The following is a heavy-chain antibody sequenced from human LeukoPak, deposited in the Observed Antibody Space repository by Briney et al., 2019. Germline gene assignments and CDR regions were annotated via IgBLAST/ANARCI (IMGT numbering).Heavy chain of an antibody. J-gene: IGHJ5*02. CDR1: GYTFTSYS. D-gene: IGHD3-10*01. CDR2: INTNTGNP. CDR3: ARALLWFGELNWFDP. Sequence: ASVKLSCKASGYTFTSYSMNWVRQAPGQGLEWMGWINTNTGNPTYAQGFTGRFVFSFDTSASTAYLQISSLKAEDTAVYYCARALLWFGELNWFDPWGQGTLVTVSS. V-gene: IGHV7-4-1*02.